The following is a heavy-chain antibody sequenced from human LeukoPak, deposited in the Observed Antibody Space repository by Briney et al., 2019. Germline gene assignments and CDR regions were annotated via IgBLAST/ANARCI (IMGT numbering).Heavy chain of an antibody. J-gene: IGHJ5*02. CDR2: IDKKDNLYAT. D-gene: IGHD2-15*01. Sequence: GGSLRLSCAASGFAFSGSAVHWVRQSSGKGLEWVGHIDKKDNLYATAYAESVKGRFTISRDDSKDTAFLHMDSLKTEDTALYYCTRDRGTYNWFDPWGQGTLVTVSS. CDR3: TRDRGTYNWFDP. V-gene: IGHV3-73*01. CDR1: GFAFSGSA.